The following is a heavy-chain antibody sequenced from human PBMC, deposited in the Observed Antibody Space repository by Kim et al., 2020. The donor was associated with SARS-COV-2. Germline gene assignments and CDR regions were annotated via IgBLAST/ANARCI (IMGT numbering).Heavy chain of an antibody. V-gene: IGHV4-39*01. D-gene: IGHD3-16*01. CDR3: ARRGRGYSFDY. CDR2: IYYSADT. J-gene: IGHJ4*02. CDR1: SGSISCSSYS. Sequence: SETLSLTCIVSSGSISCSSYSWTWIRQPPRKGLEWIGSIYYSADTYYNPSLKSRVTISVDTSKNQFSLKLSSVTAADTAVYYCARRGRGYSFDYWGQGTLVTVSS.